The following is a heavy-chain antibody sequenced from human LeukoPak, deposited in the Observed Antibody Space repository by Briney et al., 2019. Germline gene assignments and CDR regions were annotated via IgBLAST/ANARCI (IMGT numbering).Heavy chain of an antibody. V-gene: IGHV4-59*01. D-gene: IGHD3-22*01. CDR2: IYYSGST. J-gene: IGHJ4*02. Sequence: SETLSLTCTVSGGSISSYYWSWIRQPPGKGLEWIGYIYYSGSTNYNPSLKSRVTISVDTSKNQFSLKLSSVTAADTAMYYCARGVGDSSGYYPHYFDYWGQGTLVTVSS. CDR3: ARGVGDSSGYYPHYFDY. CDR1: GGSISSYY.